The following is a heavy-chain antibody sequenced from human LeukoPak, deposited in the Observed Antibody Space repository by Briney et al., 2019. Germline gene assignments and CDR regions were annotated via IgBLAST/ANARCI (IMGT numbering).Heavy chain of an antibody. CDR3: AKSQTGLMVYEGNWFDP. D-gene: IGHD2-8*01. V-gene: IGHV3-21*04. Sequence: GGSLRLSCAASGFTFSSYSMNWVRQAPGKGLEWVSSITSSSSYIYYADSVKGRFTISRDNAKNSLYLQMNSLRAEDMALYYCAKSQTGLMVYEGNWFDPWGQGTLVTVSS. CDR1: GFTFSSYS. J-gene: IGHJ5*02. CDR2: ITSSSSYI.